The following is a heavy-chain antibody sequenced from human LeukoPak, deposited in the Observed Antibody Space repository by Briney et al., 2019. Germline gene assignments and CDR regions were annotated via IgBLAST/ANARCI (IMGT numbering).Heavy chain of an antibody. D-gene: IGHD3-3*01. V-gene: IGHV1-18*04. Sequence: ASVKVSCKASGYTFTGYYMHWVRQAPGQGLEWMGWISAYNGNTNYAQKLQGRVTMTTDTSTSTAYMELRSLRSDDTAVYYCARDSAIFGVLEDDYWGQGTLVTVSS. CDR1: GYTFTGYY. J-gene: IGHJ4*02. CDR2: ISAYNGNT. CDR3: ARDSAIFGVLEDDY.